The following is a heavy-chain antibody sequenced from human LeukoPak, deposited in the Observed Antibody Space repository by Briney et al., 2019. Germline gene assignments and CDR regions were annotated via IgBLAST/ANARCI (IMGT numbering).Heavy chain of an antibody. J-gene: IGHJ3*02. Sequence: SETLSLTCTVSGGSISSYYWSRIRQPPGKGLEWIGYIYYSGSTNYNPSLKSRVTISVDTSKNQFSLKLSSVTAADTAVYYCARQRPTPTAFDIWGQGTMVTVSS. V-gene: IGHV4-59*08. CDR1: GGSISSYY. CDR2: IYYSGST. CDR3: ARQRPTPTAFDI.